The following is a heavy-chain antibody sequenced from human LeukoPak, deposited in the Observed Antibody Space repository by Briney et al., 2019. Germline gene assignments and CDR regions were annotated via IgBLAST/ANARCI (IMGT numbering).Heavy chain of an antibody. CDR2: INHSGST. J-gene: IGHJ5*02. Sequence: SETLSLTCAVYGGSFSGYYWSWIRQPPGKGLEWIGEINHSGSTNYNPSLKSRVTISVDTSKNQFSLKLSSVTAADTAVYYCARGLDIAAAGSNWFDPWGQGTLVTVSS. CDR3: ARGLDIAAAGSNWFDP. CDR1: GGSFSGYY. V-gene: IGHV4-34*01. D-gene: IGHD6-13*01.